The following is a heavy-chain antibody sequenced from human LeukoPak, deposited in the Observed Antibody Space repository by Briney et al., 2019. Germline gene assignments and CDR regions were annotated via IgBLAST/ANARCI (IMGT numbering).Heavy chain of an antibody. Sequence: PGGSLRLSCAASGFTFSTYAMHWVRQAPGKGLEWVAAISYDGSNKYYADSVKGRFTISRDNSKNTLDLQMDSLRAEDTAVYYCAKVMGSGSYYNAAGFDYWGQGTLVTVSS. V-gene: IGHV3-30*04. J-gene: IGHJ4*02. CDR1: GFTFSTYA. CDR3: AKVMGSGSYYNAAGFDY. D-gene: IGHD3-10*01. CDR2: ISYDGSNK.